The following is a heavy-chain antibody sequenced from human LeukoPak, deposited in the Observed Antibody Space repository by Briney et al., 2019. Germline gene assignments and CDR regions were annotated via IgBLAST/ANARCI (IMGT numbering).Heavy chain of an antibody. Sequence: GASVKVSCKVSGNPLSEVSLHWVRQAPGKGLEWMGGFDPEDEEIIYAPKFQARVTLTADESTNTVFMRLTSLRSDDTAVYYCATDRSGYDLGYYSLDVWGRGTTVTVS. CDR1: GNPLSEVS. CDR2: FDPEDEEI. D-gene: IGHD5-12*01. V-gene: IGHV1-24*01. CDR3: ATDRSGYDLGYYSLDV. J-gene: IGHJ6*02.